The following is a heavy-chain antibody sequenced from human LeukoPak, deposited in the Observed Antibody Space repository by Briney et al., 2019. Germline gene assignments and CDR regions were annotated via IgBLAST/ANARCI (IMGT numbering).Heavy chain of an antibody. CDR3: AREYRYCSSTSCHPASMVRGVSFLVYYYYGMDV. CDR1: GGTFSSYA. CDR2: IIPIFGTA. V-gene: IGHV1-69*13. Sequence: ASVKVSCKASGGTFSSYAISWLRQAPGQGLEWMGGIIPIFGTANYAQKFQGRVTITADESTSTAYMELSSLRSEDTAVYYCAREYRYCSSTSCHPASMVRGVSFLVYYYYGMDVWGQGTTVTVSS. D-gene: IGHD2-2*01. J-gene: IGHJ6*02.